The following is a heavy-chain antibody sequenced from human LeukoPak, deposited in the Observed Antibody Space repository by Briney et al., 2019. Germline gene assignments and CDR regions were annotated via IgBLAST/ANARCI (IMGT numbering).Heavy chain of an antibody. Sequence: GGSLILSCAASGFTFSSYAMSWVRQAPGKGLEWVSAISGSGGSTYYADSVKGRFTISRDNSKNTLYLQMNSPRAEDTAVYYCAKPIVVVPAAEYYFDYWGQGTLVTVSS. CDR3: AKPIVVVPAAEYYFDY. J-gene: IGHJ4*02. D-gene: IGHD2-2*01. V-gene: IGHV3-23*01. CDR2: ISGSGGST. CDR1: GFTFSSYA.